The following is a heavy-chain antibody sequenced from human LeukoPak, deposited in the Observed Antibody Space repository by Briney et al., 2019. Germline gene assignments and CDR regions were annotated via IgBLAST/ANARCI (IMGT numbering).Heavy chain of an antibody. CDR3: ARDTRGGSSGPIRIDY. CDR2: IIPIFGTA. CDR1: GGTSSSYA. V-gene: IGHV1-69*05. Sequence: SVKVSCKASGGTSSSYAISWVRQAPGQGLEWMGRIIPIFGTANYAQKFQGRVTITTDESTSTAYMELSSLRSEDTAVYYCARDTRGGSSGPIRIDYWGQGTLVTVSS. D-gene: IGHD6-19*01. J-gene: IGHJ4*02.